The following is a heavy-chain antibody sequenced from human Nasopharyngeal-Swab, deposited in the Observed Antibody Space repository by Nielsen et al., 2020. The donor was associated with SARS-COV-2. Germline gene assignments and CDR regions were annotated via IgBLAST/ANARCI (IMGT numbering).Heavy chain of an antibody. D-gene: IGHD2-2*01. CDR3: ARGLSGIVPGPILGLGPYYSYYYMDV. Sequence: SDTLSLTCAVYGGSFSGYYWSWIRQPPGKGLEWIGEINDSGSTNYNPSLKSRVTISVDTSKNQFSLKLSSVTAADTAVYYCARGLSGIVPGPILGLGPYYSYYYMDVWGKGTTVPSP. CDR2: INDSGST. V-gene: IGHV4-34*01. CDR1: GGSFSGYY. J-gene: IGHJ6*03.